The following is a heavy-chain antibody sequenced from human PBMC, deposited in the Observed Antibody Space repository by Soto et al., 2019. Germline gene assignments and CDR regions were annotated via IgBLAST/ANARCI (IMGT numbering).Heavy chain of an antibody. CDR2: IIPSIGTA. Sequence: GASVKVSCTASGGAFSSYAISWVRQAPGQRLEWMGGIIPSIGTANYAQKFQGRVTITADESTSTAYMELSSLRSEDTAVYYRARVGIAAAGLAYWGQGTLVTVSS. CDR1: GGAFSSYA. CDR3: ARVGIAAAGLAY. J-gene: IGHJ4*02. V-gene: IGHV1-69*13. D-gene: IGHD6-13*01.